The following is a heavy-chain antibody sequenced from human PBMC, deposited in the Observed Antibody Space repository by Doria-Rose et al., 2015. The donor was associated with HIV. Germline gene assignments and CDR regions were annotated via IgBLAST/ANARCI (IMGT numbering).Heavy chain of an antibody. CDR3: ARFRPSRGIYYSLDV. J-gene: IGHJ6*03. CDR1: GGSISSYY. V-gene: IGHV4-4*09. Sequence: VQLQESGPGLVKPAETLSLTCTVSGGSISSYYWNWIRQPPGKGLEWIGYIYSSGSTHYNSSHKSRVTISIDTPKNQFPLKLSSVTAADTAVYYCARFRPSRGIYYSLDVWGKGTTVTVSS. CDR2: IYSSGST. D-gene: IGHD3-10*01.